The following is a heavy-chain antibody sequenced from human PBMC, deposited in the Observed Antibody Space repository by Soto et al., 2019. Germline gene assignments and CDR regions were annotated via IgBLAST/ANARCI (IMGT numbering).Heavy chain of an antibody. CDR1: GFTFSSYG. Sequence: ESGGGVVQPGRSLRLSCAASGFTFSSYGMHWVRQAPGKGLEWVAVIWYDGSNKYYADSVKGRFTISRDNSKNTLYLQMNSLGAEDTAEYYCARDGNYDSNFDYWGQGTLVTVSS. CDR3: ARDGNYDSNFDY. J-gene: IGHJ4*02. D-gene: IGHD1-7*01. CDR2: IWYDGSNK. V-gene: IGHV3-33*01.